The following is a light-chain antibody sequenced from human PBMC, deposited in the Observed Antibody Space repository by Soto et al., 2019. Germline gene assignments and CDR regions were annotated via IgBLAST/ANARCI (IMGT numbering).Light chain of an antibody. V-gene: IGKV3-20*01. CDR3: QQNGSTSWT. CDR1: QGVRNNY. J-gene: IGKJ1*01. Sequence: EILLTQSPCTLSASLGERATLSCRASQGVRNNYLAWYQQRPGQAPRLLIYAASSRATGIPDRFSGSGSGTDFTLTISRLQPEDFAIYYCQQNGSTSWTFGQGTKVDI. CDR2: AAS.